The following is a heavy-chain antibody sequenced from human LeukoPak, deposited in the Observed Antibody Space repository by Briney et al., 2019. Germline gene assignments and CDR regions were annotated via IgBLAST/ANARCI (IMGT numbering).Heavy chain of an antibody. J-gene: IGHJ4*02. CDR2: IYPGDSHT. CDR3: GRRTNSYNYLVDY. CDR1: GYSFTSYW. Sequence: GESLKISCKGSGYSFTSYWIGWVRQMAGKGLEWMGIIYPGDSHTRYSPSFQGQVTISADKSINTAYLQWRGLEASDTAMYYCGRRTNSYNYLVDYWGQGTLVTVSS. D-gene: IGHD3-16*01. V-gene: IGHV5-51*01.